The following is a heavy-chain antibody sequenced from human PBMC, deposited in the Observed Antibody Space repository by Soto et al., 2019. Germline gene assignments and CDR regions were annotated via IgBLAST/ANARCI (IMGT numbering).Heavy chain of an antibody. CDR3: ARLLLNYDFWSGLDAFDI. V-gene: IGHV4-59*01. Sequence: SETLSLTCTVSGGSISSYYWSWIRQPPGKGLEWIGYIYYSGSTNYNPSLKSRVTISVDTSKSQFSLKLSSVTAADTAVYYCARLLLNYDFWSGLDAFDIWGQGTMVTVSS. CDR2: IYYSGST. D-gene: IGHD3-3*01. CDR1: GGSISSYY. J-gene: IGHJ3*02.